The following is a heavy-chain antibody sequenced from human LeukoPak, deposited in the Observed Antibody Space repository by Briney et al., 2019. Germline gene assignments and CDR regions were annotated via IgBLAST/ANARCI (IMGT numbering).Heavy chain of an antibody. D-gene: IGHD6-13*01. V-gene: IGHV3-21*01. CDR1: GLTFSSYS. J-gene: IGHJ4*02. CDR3: ARASALAFDY. CDR2: ISSSSYI. Sequence: GGSLRLSCAASGLTFSSYSMNWVRQAPGKGLEWVSSISSSSYIYYADSVKGRFTISRDNAKNSLYLQMNSLRAEDTAVYYCARASALAFDYWGQGTLVTVSS.